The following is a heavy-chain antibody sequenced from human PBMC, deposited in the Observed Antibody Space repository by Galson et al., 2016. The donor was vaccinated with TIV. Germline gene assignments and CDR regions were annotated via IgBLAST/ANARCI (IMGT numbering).Heavy chain of an antibody. CDR2: IYPGDSDS. Sequence: QSGAEVKKPGESLKISCQSSGYKFNSYWIGWVRQMPGKGPEWMGIIYPGDSDSRKSPSFQGQVTMSVDKSINTAYLQLSSLKASDTAMYYCARPAENAYDVWGQGTLVTVSS. J-gene: IGHJ3*01. CDR3: ARPAENAYDV. V-gene: IGHV5-51*01. CDR1: GYKFNSYW.